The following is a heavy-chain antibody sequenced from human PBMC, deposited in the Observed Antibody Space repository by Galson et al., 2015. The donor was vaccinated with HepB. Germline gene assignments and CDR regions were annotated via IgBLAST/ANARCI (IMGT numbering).Heavy chain of an antibody. V-gene: IGHV1-24*01. D-gene: IGHD6-13*01. Sequence: SVKVSCKVSGYTLTELSMHWVRQAPGKGLEWMGGFDPEDGETIYAQKFQGRVTMTEDTSTDTAYMELSSLRSEDTAVYYCATIEQQLQPQNSRGMDVWGQGTTVTVSS. CDR3: ATIEQQLQPQNSRGMDV. J-gene: IGHJ6*02. CDR1: GYTLTELS. CDR2: FDPEDGET.